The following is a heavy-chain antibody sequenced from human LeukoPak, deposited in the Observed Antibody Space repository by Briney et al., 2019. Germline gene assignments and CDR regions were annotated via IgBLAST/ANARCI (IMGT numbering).Heavy chain of an antibody. Sequence: GGSLRLSCVASGFTFRSYNMNWVRQAPGKGLEWVSSISGTGSYIYSADSVNYADSVKGRFTSSRDNAKNTLYLQMNSLRAEDTAVYYCAREDSQASGKWKWGGNHDYYYAMDVWGQGTTVTVSS. D-gene: IGHD3-10*01. J-gene: IGHJ6*02. V-gene: IGHV3-21*01. CDR3: AREDSQASGKWKWGGNHDYYYAMDV. CDR1: GFTFRSYN. CDR2: ISGTGSYI.